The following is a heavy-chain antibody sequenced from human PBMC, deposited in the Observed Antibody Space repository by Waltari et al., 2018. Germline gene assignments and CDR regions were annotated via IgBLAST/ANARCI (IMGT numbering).Heavy chain of an antibody. J-gene: IGHJ5*02. CDR3: ATDRSKENWFDP. CDR2: FDPEDGET. CDR1: GYTLPELS. Sequence: QVQLVQSGAEVKKPGASVKVPCKVSGYTLPELSLPWVRQAPGKGLEWMGGFDPEDGETIYAQKFQGRVTMTEDTSTDTGYMELSSLRSEDTAVYYCATDRSKENWFDPWGQGTLVTVSS. D-gene: IGHD2-2*01. V-gene: IGHV1-24*01.